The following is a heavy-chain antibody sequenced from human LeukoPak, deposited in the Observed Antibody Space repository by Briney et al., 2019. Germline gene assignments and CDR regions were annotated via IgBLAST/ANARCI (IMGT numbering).Heavy chain of an antibody. V-gene: IGHV1-69*06. CDR1: GGTFSSYA. D-gene: IGHD5-18*01. Sequence: SVKVSCKASGGTFSSYAISWVRQAPGQGLEWMGRIIPIFGTANYAQKFQGRVTITADKSTSTAYMELSSLRSEDTAVYYCARDLEAGEGGYSYGLLNYYMDVWGKGTTVTVSS. CDR3: ARDLEAGEGGYSYGLLNYYMDV. CDR2: IIPIFGTA. J-gene: IGHJ6*03.